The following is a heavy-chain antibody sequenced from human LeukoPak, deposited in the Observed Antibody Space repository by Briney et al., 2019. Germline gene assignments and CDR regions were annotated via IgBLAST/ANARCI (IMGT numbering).Heavy chain of an antibody. V-gene: IGHV4-39*07. Sequence: SETLSLTCTVSGGSISGSSYYWGWIRQPPGKGLEWIGSIYYSGSTYYNPSLKSRVTISVDTSKNQFSLKLSSVTAADTAVYYCARADEDYYYYYMDVWGKGTTVTVSS. CDR3: ARADEDYYYYYMDV. J-gene: IGHJ6*03. CDR1: GGSISGSSYY. CDR2: IYYSGST.